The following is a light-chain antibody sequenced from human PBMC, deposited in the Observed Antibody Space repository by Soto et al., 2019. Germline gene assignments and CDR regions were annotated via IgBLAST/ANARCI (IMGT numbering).Light chain of an antibody. J-gene: IGKJ5*01. CDR1: QNINNY. V-gene: IGKV1-33*01. CDR2: DAS. CDR3: QQYENLPT. Sequence: DIQTPQSPSSLSASAGARVASSCRASQNINNYLNWYPQKPGRAPHLLIYDASNLEAGVPSRFRGSGSGTDFTFTISRLKPEVIATYYCQQYENLPTFGQGTRLDIK.